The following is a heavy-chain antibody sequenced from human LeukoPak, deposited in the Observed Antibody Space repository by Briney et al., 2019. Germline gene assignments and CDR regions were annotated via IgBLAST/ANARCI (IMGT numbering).Heavy chain of an antibody. CDR3: ARSLRVRGVPDYMDV. CDR1: GFTFSSYA. V-gene: IGHV3-64*01. J-gene: IGHJ6*03. Sequence: GGSLRLSCAASGFTFSSYAMHWVRQAPGKGLEYVSAISSNGGSTYYANSVKGRFTISRDNSKNMLYLQMNRLRAEDTAVYYCARSLRVRGVPDYMDVWGKGTTVIISS. D-gene: IGHD3-10*01. CDR2: ISSNGGST.